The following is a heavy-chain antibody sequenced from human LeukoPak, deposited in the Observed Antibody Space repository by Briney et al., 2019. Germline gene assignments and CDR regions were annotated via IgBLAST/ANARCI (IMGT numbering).Heavy chain of an antibody. V-gene: IGHV1-18*01. D-gene: IGHD6-19*01. CDR3: AAISIGVGGGLDY. CDR2: ISAYNGNT. Sequence: ASVRVSCEASGYTFTIYGVSWVPQAPGQGREGMGCISAYNGNTNYAQKLQGRVTMRTDASTSTAYIELRRVRSDDTPVYYGAAISIGVGGGLDYWGQGTLVTVSS. J-gene: IGHJ4*02. CDR1: GYTFTIYG.